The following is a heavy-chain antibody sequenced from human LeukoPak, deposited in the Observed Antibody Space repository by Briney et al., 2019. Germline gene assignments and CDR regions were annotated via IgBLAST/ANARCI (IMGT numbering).Heavy chain of an antibody. D-gene: IGHD3-10*01. CDR2: ISHDVKTT. Sequence: GGSLRLSCVASGFIFSDSVIHWVRQAPGKGLEWVAVISHDVKTTYYADSAKGRFTISRDNSRNTVFLQMNRLRPEDTAVCYCVKEAYYGWGSSPTFYFDYWGQGTRVTVSS. CDR1: GFIFSDSV. CDR3: VKEAYYGWGSSPTFYFDY. J-gene: IGHJ4*02. V-gene: IGHV3-30*04.